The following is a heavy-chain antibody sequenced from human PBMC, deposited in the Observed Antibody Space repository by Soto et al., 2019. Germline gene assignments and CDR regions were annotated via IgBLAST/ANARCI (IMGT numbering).Heavy chain of an antibody. Sequence: PSDTLSLTCAVCGGSFSGYYWSWIRQPPGKGLEWIGEINHSGSTNYNPSLKSRVTISVDTSKNQFSLKLSSVTAADTAVYYCARGDTAMAAYYFDYWGQGTLVTVSS. CDR1: GGSFSGYY. CDR3: ARGDTAMAAYYFDY. J-gene: IGHJ4*02. D-gene: IGHD5-18*01. V-gene: IGHV4-34*01. CDR2: INHSGST.